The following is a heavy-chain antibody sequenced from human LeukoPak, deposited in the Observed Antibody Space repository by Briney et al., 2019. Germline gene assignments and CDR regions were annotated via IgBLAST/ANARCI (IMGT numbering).Heavy chain of an antibody. CDR3: ARGRRDGYNWYYFDY. V-gene: IGHV4-34*01. D-gene: IGHD5-24*01. CDR1: GGSVSGYY. Sequence: SETLSLTCAVYGGSVSGYYWSWIRQPPGKGLEWNGEINHSGSTNYNPSLKSRVTISVDTSKNQFSLKLSSVTAADTAVYYCARGRRDGYNWYYFDYWGQGTLVTVSS. J-gene: IGHJ4*02. CDR2: INHSGST.